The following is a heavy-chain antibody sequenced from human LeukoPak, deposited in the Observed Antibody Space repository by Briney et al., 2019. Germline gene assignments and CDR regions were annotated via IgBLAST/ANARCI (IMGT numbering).Heavy chain of an antibody. Sequence: SETLSLTCTVSGYSISSGYYWGWIRQPPGKGLEWIGSIYHSGSTYYNPSLKSRVTISVDTSKNQFSLKLSSVTAADTAVYYCARDTHLVYWGQGTLVTVSS. CDR3: ARDTHLVY. CDR2: IYHSGST. CDR1: GYSISSGYY. V-gene: IGHV4-38-2*02. J-gene: IGHJ4*02.